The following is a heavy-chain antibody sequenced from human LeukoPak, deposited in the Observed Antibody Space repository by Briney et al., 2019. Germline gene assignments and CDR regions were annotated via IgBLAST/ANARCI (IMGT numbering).Heavy chain of an antibody. D-gene: IGHD3-10*01. J-gene: IGHJ5*02. CDR3: AKDLGGSGSP. CDR2: ISYDGSNK. V-gene: IGHV3-30*18. CDR1: GFTFSSYG. Sequence: GRSLRLSCAASGFTFSSYGMHWVRQAPGKGLEWVAVISYDGSNKCYADSVKGRFTISRDNSKNTLYLQMNSLRAEDTAVYYCAKDLGGSGSPWGQGTLVTVSS.